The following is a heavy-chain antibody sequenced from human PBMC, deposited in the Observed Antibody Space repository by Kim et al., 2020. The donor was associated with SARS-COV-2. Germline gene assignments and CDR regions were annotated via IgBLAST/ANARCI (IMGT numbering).Heavy chain of an antibody. J-gene: IGHJ6*03. CDR3: ARGYCSSTSCYYYYYYMDV. V-gene: IGHV3-30*01. D-gene: IGHD2-2*01. Sequence: GRFTISRDNSKNTLYLQMNSLRAEDTAVYYCARGYCSSTSCYYYYYYMDVWGRGTTVTVSS.